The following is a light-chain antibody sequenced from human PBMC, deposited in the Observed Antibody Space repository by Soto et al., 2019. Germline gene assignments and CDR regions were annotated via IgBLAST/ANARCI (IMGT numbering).Light chain of an antibody. Sequence: SYEPTQPPSVSVSPGQTASITCSGDKLGDKYACWYQQKPGQSPVMVIYQDSKRPSGIPERISGSKSGNTATLTISGTQAMDEADYYCQAWDSSTVVFGGGTKLTVL. CDR1: KLGDKY. V-gene: IGLV3-1*01. CDR2: QDS. J-gene: IGLJ2*01. CDR3: QAWDSSTVV.